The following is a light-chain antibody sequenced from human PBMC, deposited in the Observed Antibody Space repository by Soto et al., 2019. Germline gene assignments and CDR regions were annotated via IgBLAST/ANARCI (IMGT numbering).Light chain of an antibody. CDR2: DAS. CDR3: QHRSDFPTPT. Sequence: EIALTQSPATLSLSPGERATLSCRASQSIGSYLAWYQHVPGQAPRLLIYDASNRATGIPVTFSGTGSGTDFTLTISSLEPEDFAVCYCQHRSDFPTPTFGGGTKVEIK. J-gene: IGKJ4*01. V-gene: IGKV3-11*01. CDR1: QSIGSY.